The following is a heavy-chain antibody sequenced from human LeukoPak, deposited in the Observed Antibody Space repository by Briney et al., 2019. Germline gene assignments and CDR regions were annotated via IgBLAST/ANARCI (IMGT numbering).Heavy chain of an antibody. CDR2: LYDYGKT. V-gene: IGHV4-59*11. CDR3: ATIKRGNIFGYFDF. J-gene: IGHJ4*02. CDR1: GGSISSHY. D-gene: IGHD5-18*01. Sequence: PSVTLSLTCTVSGGSISSHYWSWIRQPPGKGLEWIGYLYDYGKTTHNPSLNSRLTLSADTSKNQLSLRLSSVTAADTAVYFCATIKRGNIFGYFDFWGQGILVAVSS.